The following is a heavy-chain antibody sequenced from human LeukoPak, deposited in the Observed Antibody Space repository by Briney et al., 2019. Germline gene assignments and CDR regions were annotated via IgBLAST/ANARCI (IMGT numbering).Heavy chain of an antibody. CDR3: ARHGPAFCTATRCPYLFDF. D-gene: IGHD2-8*02. J-gene: IGHJ4*02. CDR2: IYPTGIT. Sequence: SETLSLTCTVSVGSISGSYWSWIRQPPGKGLEWIGYIYPTGITNYNPSLKSRVIISVDTFNNQFSLSLTSVTAADTAIYYCARHGPAFCTATRCPYLFDFWGQGTLVTVSS. V-gene: IGHV4-4*09. CDR1: VGSISGSY.